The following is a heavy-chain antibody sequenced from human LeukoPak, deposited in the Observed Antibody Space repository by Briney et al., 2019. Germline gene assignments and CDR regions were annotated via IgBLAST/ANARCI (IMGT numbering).Heavy chain of an antibody. D-gene: IGHD1-26*01. Sequence: SETLSLTCTVSGGSISSHYWSWIRQPPGKGLEWIGYIYYSGSTNYNPSLKSRVTISVDTSQNQFSLTLSSVTAAHTAVYYCAGRATVGATFNSEDYNFYHRDTCGKRNTVTVSS. CDR2: IYYSGST. CDR1: GGSISSHY. CDR3: AGRATVGATFNSEDYNFYHRDT. V-gene: IGHV4-59*11. J-gene: IGHJ6*03.